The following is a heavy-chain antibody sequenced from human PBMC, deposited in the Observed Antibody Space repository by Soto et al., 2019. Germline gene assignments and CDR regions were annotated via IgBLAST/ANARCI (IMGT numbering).Heavy chain of an antibody. CDR3: ASAVDMGYSTQGY. J-gene: IGHJ1*01. CDR1: GFTFSSYR. D-gene: IGHD5-12*01. Sequence: EVQLVDSGGGLLQPGGSLRLPCAVSGFTFSSYRMHWVRHAPEKGMVWVSFIENDGSGATYADPVMGRFTISRDNAKNTLYLHMDGLRTDDTGLYYCASAVDMGYSTQGYWGQGTPVAVSA. V-gene: IGHV3-74*01. CDR2: IENDGSGA.